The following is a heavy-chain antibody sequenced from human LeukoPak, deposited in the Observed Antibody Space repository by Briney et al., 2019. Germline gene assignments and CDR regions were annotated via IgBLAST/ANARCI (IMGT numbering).Heavy chain of an antibody. CDR2: ISDIGSI. CDR1: GGSISSYY. CDR3: AGHHPRNTVDF. J-gene: IGHJ4*02. Sequence: KPSETLSLTCTVSGGSISSYYWSWIRQPPGKGLEWIAYISDIGSINYNPSLKSRVTISLDTSKNQFSLKLCSVTAADTAVYYCAGHHPRNTVDFWGQGTLVTVSS. V-gene: IGHV4-59*08. D-gene: IGHD2-8*02.